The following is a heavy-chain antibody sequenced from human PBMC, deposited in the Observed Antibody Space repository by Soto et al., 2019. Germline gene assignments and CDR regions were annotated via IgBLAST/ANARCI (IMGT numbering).Heavy chain of an antibody. CDR2: IWYAGSNK. V-gene: IGHV3-33*01. CDR1: GFTFSSYG. Sequence: QVQLVESGGGVVQPGRSLRLSGAASGFTFSSYGMHWVRQAPGKGLEWVAVIWYAGSNKYYADSVKGRFTISRDNSKNTLYVQMNSLRAEDTAVYYCAREPPSPQDPFDYWGQGTLVTVSS. J-gene: IGHJ4*02. CDR3: AREPPSPQDPFDY.